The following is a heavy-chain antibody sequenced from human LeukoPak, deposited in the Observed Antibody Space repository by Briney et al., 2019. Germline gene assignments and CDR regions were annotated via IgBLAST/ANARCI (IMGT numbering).Heavy chain of an antibody. CDR2: ISSSSNCI. J-gene: IGHJ4*02. CDR1: GFTFSSYS. Sequence: GSLRLSCAASGFTFSSYSMNWVRQAPGKGLEWVSSISSSSNCIYYADSVKGRFTISRDNAKNSLYLQMNSLRAEDTAVYHCARSLSSYGTLYFDYWGQGTLVTVSS. D-gene: IGHD5-18*01. V-gene: IGHV3-21*01. CDR3: ARSLSSYGTLYFDY.